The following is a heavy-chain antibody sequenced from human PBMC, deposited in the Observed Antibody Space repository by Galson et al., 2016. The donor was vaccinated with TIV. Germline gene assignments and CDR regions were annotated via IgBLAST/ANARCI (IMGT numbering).Heavy chain of an antibody. CDR2: IDWDDDT. CDR1: GFSLSTREMC. Sequence: PALVKPTQTLTLTCTFSGFSLSTREMCVGWIRQPPGKALEWLARIDWDDDTFYSTSLKTRLPISTDTSKNQVVLTMTNMDPVDPATYYCARMVYGDYPPRFYFDYWGQGILVTVSS. D-gene: IGHD4-17*01. V-gene: IGHV2-70*17. CDR3: ARMVYGDYPPRFYFDY. J-gene: IGHJ4*02.